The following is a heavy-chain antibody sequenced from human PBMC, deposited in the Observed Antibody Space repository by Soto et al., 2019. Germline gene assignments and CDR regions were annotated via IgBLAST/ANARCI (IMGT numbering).Heavy chain of an antibody. CDR2: INSDGSST. V-gene: IGHV3-74*01. Sequence: EVQLVESGGGLVQPGGSLRLSCAASGFTFSSYWMHWVRQAPGKGLVWVSRINSDGSSTSYADSVKGRFTISRDNAKNRLYLKMNIRGAGDRAGYYCAREGTLTTGGLDYWGQGTLVTVPS. CDR3: AREGTLTTGGLDY. J-gene: IGHJ4*02. D-gene: IGHD4-17*01. CDR1: GFTFSSYW.